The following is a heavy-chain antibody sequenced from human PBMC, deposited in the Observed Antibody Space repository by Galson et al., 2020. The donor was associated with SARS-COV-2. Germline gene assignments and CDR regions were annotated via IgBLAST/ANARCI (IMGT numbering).Heavy chain of an antibody. J-gene: IGHJ3*02. Sequence: SETLSLTCTVSGGSISSYYWSWIRQPPGKGLEWIGYIYYSGSTNYNPSLKSRVTISVDTSKNQFSLQLSSVTAADTAVYYCARDLPGSLAPPSAFDIWGQGTMVSVSS. CDR1: GGSISSYY. CDR2: IYYSGST. D-gene: IGHD2-15*01. CDR3: ARDLPGSLAPPSAFDI. V-gene: IGHV4-59*01.